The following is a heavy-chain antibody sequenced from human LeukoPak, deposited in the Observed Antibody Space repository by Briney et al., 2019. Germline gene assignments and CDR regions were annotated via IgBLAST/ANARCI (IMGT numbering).Heavy chain of an antibody. CDR1: GFTFSSYE. J-gene: IGHJ6*02. CDR3: ARDRYDSSGYYQRDV. V-gene: IGHV3-48*03. Sequence: PGGSLRLSCEASGFTFSSYEMNWVRQAPGKGLEWVSYISGGGTTIYYADSVKGRFTISRDNAKNSLYLQMNSLRAEDTAVYYCARDRYDSSGYYQRDVWGQGTTVTVSS. CDR2: ISGGGTTI. D-gene: IGHD3-22*01.